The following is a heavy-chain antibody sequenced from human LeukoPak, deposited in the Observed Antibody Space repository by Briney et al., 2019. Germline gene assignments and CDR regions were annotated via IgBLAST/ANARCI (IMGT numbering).Heavy chain of an antibody. J-gene: IGHJ4*02. CDR3: AREPYDYVWGSYPVGYFDY. CDR1: GGSISSGDYY. Sequence: SQTLSLTCTVSGGSISSGDYYWSWIRQPPGKGLEWIGYIYYSGSTYYNPSLKSRVTISVDTSKNQFSLKLSPVTAADTAVYYCAREPYDYVWGSYPVGYFDYWGQGTLVTVSS. D-gene: IGHD3-16*02. V-gene: IGHV4-30-4*01. CDR2: IYYSGST.